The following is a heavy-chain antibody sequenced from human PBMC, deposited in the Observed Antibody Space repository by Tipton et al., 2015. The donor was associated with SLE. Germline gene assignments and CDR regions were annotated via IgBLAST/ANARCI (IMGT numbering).Heavy chain of an antibody. D-gene: IGHD3-10*01. CDR3: ASLRTEYYYGSRADY. Sequence: TLSLTCAVYGGSFSGYYWSWIRQPPGKGLEWIGEINHSGSTNYNPSLKSRVTISVDTSKNQFPLKLSSVTAADTAVYYCASLRTEYYYGSRADYWGQGTLVTVSS. V-gene: IGHV4-34*01. CDR2: INHSGST. CDR1: GGSFSGYY. J-gene: IGHJ4*02.